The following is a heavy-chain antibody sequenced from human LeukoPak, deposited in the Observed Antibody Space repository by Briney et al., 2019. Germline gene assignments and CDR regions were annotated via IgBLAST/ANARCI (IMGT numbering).Heavy chain of an antibody. Sequence: GASVKVSCKASGYTFTSYYMHWVRQAPGQGLEWMGIINPSGGSTSYAQKFQGRVTMTRDTSTSTVYMELSSLRSEDTAVYYCAREKNANSVAAAGTGALGAFDIWGQGTMVTVSS. CDR3: AREKNANSVAAAGTGALGAFDI. CDR1: GYTFTSYY. CDR2: INPSGGST. D-gene: IGHD6-13*01. J-gene: IGHJ3*02. V-gene: IGHV1-46*01.